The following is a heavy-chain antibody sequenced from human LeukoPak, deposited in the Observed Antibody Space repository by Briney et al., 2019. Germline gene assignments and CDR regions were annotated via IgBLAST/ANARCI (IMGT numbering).Heavy chain of an antibody. CDR2: IYDSGTT. J-gene: IGHJ5*02. Sequence: SETLSLTCTVSGGSISSYYCSWIRQPPGKGMEWIGYIYDSGTTYYNPSLQSRITMSLDTSKNQFSVKLSSVTAADTAVYYCARGASRHGNWFDPWGQGTLVTVSS. CDR1: GGSISSYY. CDR3: ARGASRHGNWFDP. V-gene: IGHV4-59*06.